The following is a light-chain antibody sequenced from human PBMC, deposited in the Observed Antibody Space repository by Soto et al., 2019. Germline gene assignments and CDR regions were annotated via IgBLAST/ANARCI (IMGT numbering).Light chain of an antibody. V-gene: IGKV3-20*01. CDR3: QQYNNWPPIT. CDR1: QNVDTNY. CDR2: GAS. J-gene: IGKJ5*01. Sequence: EIVMTQSPATLSVSPGERATLSCRASQNVDTNYLAWYQQKPGQAPRIIIFGASGRATGIPDRFTGSGSGTDFTLTISRLEPEDFAVYYCQQYNNWPPITFGQGTRLEIK.